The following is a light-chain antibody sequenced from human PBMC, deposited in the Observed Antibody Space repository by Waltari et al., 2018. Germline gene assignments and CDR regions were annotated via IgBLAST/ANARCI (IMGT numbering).Light chain of an antibody. CDR1: ESISSNY. V-gene: IGKV3-20*01. J-gene: IGKJ1*01. Sequence: IVSTQSPSTLSSSSGERATLSCRASESISSNYFAWSQQKPGQGPRRILYAAANRATGMPDRFSGSGSGTDFAVTISRLGSEDFAVYYCQQYDRSPWTFGQGTKVAIE. CDR3: QQYDRSPWT. CDR2: AAA.